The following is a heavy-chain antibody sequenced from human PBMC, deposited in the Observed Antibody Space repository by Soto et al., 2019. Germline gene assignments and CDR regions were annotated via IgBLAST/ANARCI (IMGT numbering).Heavy chain of an antibody. V-gene: IGHV3-66*02. D-gene: IGHD3-10*02. CDR3: TIVRVADSALDH. J-gene: IGHJ4*02. CDR2: LYDVDGS. CDR1: GLTVSGKTY. Sequence: DVQLVESGGGLMQPGESLRLSCAASGLTVSGKTYVAWVRQAPGKGLEWVSALYDVDGSFYADSVKGRFTISRDNSKNTLFLHMSNLRAEDTAMYYCTIVRVADSALDHWGQGTLVTVSS.